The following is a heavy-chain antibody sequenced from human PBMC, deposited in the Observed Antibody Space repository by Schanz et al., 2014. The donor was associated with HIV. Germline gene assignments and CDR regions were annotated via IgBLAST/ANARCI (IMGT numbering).Heavy chain of an antibody. D-gene: IGHD1-20*01. V-gene: IGHV3-33*08. CDR1: GFNFNSYG. CDR3: ARDYHWNWFDP. J-gene: IGHJ5*02. CDR2: IWYDGSNK. Sequence: QVQLVESGGGVVQPGRSLRLSCVASGFNFNSYGMHWVRQAPGKGLEWVAVIWYDGSNKYYADSVKGRFTISRDNAKNSLYLHMNSLRAEDTAVYYCARDYHWNWFDPWGQGTLVTVSS.